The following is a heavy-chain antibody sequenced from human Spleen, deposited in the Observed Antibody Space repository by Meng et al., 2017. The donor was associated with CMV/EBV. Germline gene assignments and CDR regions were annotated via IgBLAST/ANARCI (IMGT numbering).Heavy chain of an antibody. CDR2: INHIGST. Sequence: CAVYGGSFSGYYWRWSRQPPGKGMEWSGEINHIGSTNYNPSLKSVVTISVDTSKNLFALTLSAVTAADTAVYYCAREAAAGYGFDPWGQGTLVTVSS. V-gene: IGHV4-34*01. CDR3: AREAAAGYGFDP. J-gene: IGHJ5*02. CDR1: GGSFSGYY. D-gene: IGHD6-13*01.